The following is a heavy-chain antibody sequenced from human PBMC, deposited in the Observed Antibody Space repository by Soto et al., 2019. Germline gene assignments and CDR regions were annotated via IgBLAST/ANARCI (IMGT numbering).Heavy chain of an antibody. Sequence: EVQLLESGGDVVRPGGSLRISCAASGFTFSRYAMGWVRKAPGKGLAWVAGVSRAGTYTFYADSVRGRFSISRDNSRDTVDLYMNALRGDDTAVYFCVKYTVTEDLGESWGQGTLVSVSS. CDR1: GFTFSRYA. CDR2: VSRAGTYT. D-gene: IGHD3-16*01. J-gene: IGHJ5*02. CDR3: VKYTVTEDLGES. V-gene: IGHV3-23*01.